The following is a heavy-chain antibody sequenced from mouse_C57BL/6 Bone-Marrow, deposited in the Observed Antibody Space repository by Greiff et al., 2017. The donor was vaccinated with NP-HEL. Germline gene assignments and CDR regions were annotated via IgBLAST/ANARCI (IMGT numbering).Heavy chain of an antibody. CDR2: INYDGSST. J-gene: IGHJ4*01. CDR1: GFTFSDYY. Sequence: EVMLVESEGGLVQPGSSMKLSCTTSGFTFSDYYMAWVRQVPEKGLDWVANINYDGSSTYYLDSLKSRFIISRANAKNILYLQMSSLKSEDTATYYCAREGGLRRRTYAMDYWGQGTSVTVSS. V-gene: IGHV5-16*01. CDR3: AREGGLRRRTYAMDY. D-gene: IGHD2-4*01.